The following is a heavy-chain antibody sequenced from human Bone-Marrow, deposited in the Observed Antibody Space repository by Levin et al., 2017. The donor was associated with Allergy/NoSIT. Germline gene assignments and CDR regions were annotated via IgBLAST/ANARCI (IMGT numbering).Heavy chain of an antibody. CDR2: IKHDGSDK. CDR1: GFTFTTYW. D-gene: IGHD2-8*01. V-gene: IGHV3-7*01. CDR3: ARGGVVYAMGYFYYGMDV. Sequence: GESLKISCTASGFTFTTYWMTWVRQAPGKGLEWVARIKHDGSDKYYVDSVKGQFTVSRDNAKKSLYLHMNSLGVEDTAVYFCARGGVVYAMGYFYYGMDVWGQGTTVTVS. J-gene: IGHJ6*02.